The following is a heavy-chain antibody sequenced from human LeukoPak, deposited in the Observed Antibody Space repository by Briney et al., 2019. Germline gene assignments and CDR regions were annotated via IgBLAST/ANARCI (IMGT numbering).Heavy chain of an antibody. CDR2: IYYSGST. V-gene: IGHV4-39*01. J-gene: IGHJ4*02. CDR1: GGSISSSSYY. Sequence: PSETLSLTCTVSGGSISSSSYYWGWIRQPPGKGLEWIGSIYYSGSTYYNPSLKSRVTISVDTSRNQFSLKLSSVTAADTAVYYCARWERDGYNGFDYWGQGTLVTVSS. D-gene: IGHD5-24*01. CDR3: ARWERDGYNGFDY.